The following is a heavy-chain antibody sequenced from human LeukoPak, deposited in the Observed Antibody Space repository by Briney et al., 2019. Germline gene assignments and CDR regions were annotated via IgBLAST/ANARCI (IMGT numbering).Heavy chain of an antibody. CDR2: INPNSGGT. CDR3: ARDSRNWGHGYYYGMDV. D-gene: IGHD7-27*01. CDR1: GYTFTSYG. Sequence: GASVKVSCKASGYTFTSYGISWVRQAPGQGLEWMGWINPNSGGTNYAQKFQGWVTMTRDTSISTAYMELSRLRSDDTAMYYCARDSRNWGHGYYYGMDVWGQGTTVTVSS. J-gene: IGHJ6*02. V-gene: IGHV1-2*04.